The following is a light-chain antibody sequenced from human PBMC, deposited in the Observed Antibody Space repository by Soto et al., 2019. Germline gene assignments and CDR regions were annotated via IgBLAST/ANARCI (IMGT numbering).Light chain of an antibody. J-gene: IGLJ2*01. CDR2: EVS. CDR1: SSDVGGYDY. Sequence: QSVLTQPASVSGSPGQSITISCTGTSSDVGGYDYVSWYQQHPGKAPKLMIYEVSNRPSGVSNRFSGSKSGNTASLTISGVQAEDEAGYYCSSYAFSNTLVFGGGTKLTVL. V-gene: IGLV2-14*01. CDR3: SSYAFSNTLV.